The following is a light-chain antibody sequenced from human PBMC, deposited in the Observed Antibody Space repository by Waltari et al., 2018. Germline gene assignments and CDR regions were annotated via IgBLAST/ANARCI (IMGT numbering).Light chain of an antibody. V-gene: IGLV2-23*02. CDR2: EVS. CDR1: SSYVGGYNY. J-gene: IGLJ2*01. CDR3: CSYAGSSTYVV. Sequence: QSALTQPASVSGSPGPSITISCTGTSSYVGGYNYVSWYQQHPGKAPKLMIYEVSKRPSGVSNRCSGSKAGNTACLTISGLQAEDEADYYCCSYAGSSTYVVFGGGTKLTVL.